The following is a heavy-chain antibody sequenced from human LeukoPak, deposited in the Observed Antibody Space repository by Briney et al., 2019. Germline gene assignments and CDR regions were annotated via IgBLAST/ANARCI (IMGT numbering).Heavy chain of an antibody. D-gene: IGHD4-23*01. Sequence: SGTLSLTCAVSGGSLPSSYWWTWVRQPPGKGLEWNGEIYHSGSTNYNPSLRSRVTISVDKSDNQFSLKLNSMTAADTAVYYCARNAGNSDVDYWGQGTLVTVSS. V-gene: IGHV4-4*02. CDR1: GGSLPSSYW. CDR2: IYHSGST. CDR3: ARNAGNSDVDY. J-gene: IGHJ4*02.